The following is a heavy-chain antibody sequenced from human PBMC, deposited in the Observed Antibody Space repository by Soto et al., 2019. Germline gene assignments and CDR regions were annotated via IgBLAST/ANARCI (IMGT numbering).Heavy chain of an antibody. D-gene: IGHD2-21*02. CDR2: ISSSSSYI. CDR1: GFTFSSYS. Sequence: GGSLRLSCAASGFTFSSYSMNWVRQAPGKGLEWVSSISSSSSYIYYADSVKGRFTISRDNAKNSLYLQMNSLRAEDTAVYYCARDPVVVTAMNAFDIWGQGTMVTVSS. J-gene: IGHJ3*02. CDR3: ARDPVVVTAMNAFDI. V-gene: IGHV3-21*01.